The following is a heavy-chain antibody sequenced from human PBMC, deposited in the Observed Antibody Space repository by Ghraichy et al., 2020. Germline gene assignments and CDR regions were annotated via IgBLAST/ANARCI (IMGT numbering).Heavy chain of an antibody. Sequence: ASVQVSCKASGYRFTGQYIHWVRQAPGQGLEWMGRINPHSGATNSAPRFQGRVTMTSDTSVSTAYMDLTSLRSDDTAVYYCARDTNNYFDYWGQGTLVTVSS. J-gene: IGHJ4*02. V-gene: IGHV1-2*06. CDR1: GYRFTGQY. CDR3: ARDTNNYFDY. CDR2: INPHSGAT. D-gene: IGHD2/OR15-2a*01.